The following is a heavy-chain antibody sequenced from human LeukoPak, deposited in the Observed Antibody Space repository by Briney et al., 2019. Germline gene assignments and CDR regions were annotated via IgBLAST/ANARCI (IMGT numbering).Heavy chain of an antibody. CDR1: GFTFSSYA. D-gene: IGHD2-2*01. V-gene: IGHV3-30*04. CDR3: AGVQPLSYAEDY. CDR2: ISYDGSNK. J-gene: IGHJ4*02. Sequence: PGGSLRLSCAASGFTFSSYAMHWVRQAPGKGLEWVAVISYDGSNKYYADSVKGRFTISRDNSKNTLYLQMNSLRAEDTAVYYCAGVQPLSYAEDYWGQGTLVTVSS.